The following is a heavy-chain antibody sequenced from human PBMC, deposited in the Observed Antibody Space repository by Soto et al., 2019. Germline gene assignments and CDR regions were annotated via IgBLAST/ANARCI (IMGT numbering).Heavy chain of an antibody. J-gene: IGHJ4*02. CDR2: ISYDGSNK. V-gene: IGHV3-30-3*01. Sequence: PGGSLSLSCAASGFTFSSYAMHWVRQAPGKGLEWVAVISYDGSNKYYADSVKGRFTISRDNSKNTLYLQMNSLRAEDTAVYYCARENQSYCSGGSCYGPFDYWGQGTLVTVSS. D-gene: IGHD2-15*01. CDR1: GFTFSSYA. CDR3: ARENQSYCSGGSCYGPFDY.